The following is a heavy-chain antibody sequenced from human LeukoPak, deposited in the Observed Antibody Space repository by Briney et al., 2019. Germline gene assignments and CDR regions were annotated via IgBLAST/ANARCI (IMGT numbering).Heavy chain of an antibody. Sequence: ASVKVSCKASGGIFSSYAISWVRQAPGQGLGWMGRIIPVLGGANYTQKFQGRVTITADKSTSTAYMELSSLRSEDTAVYYCATGLRYFDWLDAFDIWGQGTLVTASS. CDR3: ATGLRYFDWLDAFDI. CDR1: GGIFSSYA. CDR2: IIPVLGGA. D-gene: IGHD3-9*01. J-gene: IGHJ3*02. V-gene: IGHV1-69*04.